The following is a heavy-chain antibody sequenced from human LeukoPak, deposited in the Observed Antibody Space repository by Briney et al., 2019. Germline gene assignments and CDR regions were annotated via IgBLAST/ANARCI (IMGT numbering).Heavy chain of an antibody. V-gene: IGHV1-2*02. D-gene: IGHD3-22*01. CDR3: ARGGYYDSSGFDN. J-gene: IGHJ4*02. CDR1: GYTFTHYY. CDR2: IHLNGGGT. Sequence: ASVKDTCKASGYTFTHYYLHSVRQAPGQRLEGMGCIHLNGGGTKYGQKLQGRVTITGDMSSSTAYMELTGLGFDDRAVYYCARGGYYDSSGFDNWGQGTLVTVSS.